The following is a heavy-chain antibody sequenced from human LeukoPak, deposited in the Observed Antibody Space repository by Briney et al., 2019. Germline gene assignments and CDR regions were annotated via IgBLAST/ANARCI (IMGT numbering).Heavy chain of an antibody. V-gene: IGHV4-4*07. J-gene: IGHJ5*02. CDR3: AREAYCSGGSCYAIGWFDH. CDR2: IYTSGST. Sequence: PSETLSLTCTVSGGSISSYYWSWIRQPAGKGLEWIGHIYTSGSTNYNPSLKSRVTMSVDTSKNQFSLKLSSVTAADTAVYYCAREAYCSGGSCYAIGWFDHWGQGTLVTVSS. CDR1: GGSISSYY. D-gene: IGHD2-15*01.